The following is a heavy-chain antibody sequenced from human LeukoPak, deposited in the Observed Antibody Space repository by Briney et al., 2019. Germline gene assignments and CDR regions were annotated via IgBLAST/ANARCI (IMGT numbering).Heavy chain of an antibody. CDR1: GGSFSGYY. V-gene: IGHV4-34*01. D-gene: IGHD3-9*01. J-gene: IGHJ3*02. CDR3: AREIRHFDWLFQRHDAFDI. CDR2: INHSGST. Sequence: TSETLSLTCAVYGGSFSGYYWRWIRQPPGKGLEWIGEINHSGSTNYNPSLKSRVTISVDTSKNQFSLKLSSVTAADTAVYYCAREIRHFDWLFQRHDAFDIWGQGTMVTVSS.